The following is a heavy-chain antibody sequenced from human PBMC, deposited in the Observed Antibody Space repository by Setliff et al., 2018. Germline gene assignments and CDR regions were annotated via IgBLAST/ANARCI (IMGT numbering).Heavy chain of an antibody. J-gene: IGHJ4*02. V-gene: IGHV4-59*01. D-gene: IGHD3-10*01. Sequence: SETLSLTCTVSGGSISSYYWSWIRQPAGKGLEWIGYIHYTGSTNYNPSLETRVTLSIDTSKNQFSLTLTSVSAADTAVYYCARAGVLWFGEFTYFDYWGRGTLVTVSS. CDR3: ARAGVLWFGEFTYFDY. CDR2: IHYTGST. CDR1: GGSISSYY.